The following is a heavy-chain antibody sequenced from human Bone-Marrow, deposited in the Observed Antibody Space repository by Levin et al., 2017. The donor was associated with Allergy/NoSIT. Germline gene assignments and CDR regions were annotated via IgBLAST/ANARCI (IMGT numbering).Heavy chain of an antibody. CDR1: GYTFTGYY. J-gene: IGHJ4*02. CDR3: ARSWRDGHSSTSCCDY. D-gene: IGHD2-2*01. Sequence: ASVKVSCKASGYTFTGYYMHWVRQAPGQGLEWMGRINPNSGGTNYAQKFQGRVTMTRDTSISTAYMELSRLRSDDTAVYYCARSWRDGHSSTSCCDYWGQGTLVTVSS. V-gene: IGHV1-2*06. CDR2: INPNSGGT.